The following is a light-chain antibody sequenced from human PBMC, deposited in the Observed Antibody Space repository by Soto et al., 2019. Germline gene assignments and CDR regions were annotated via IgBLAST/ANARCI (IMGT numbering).Light chain of an antibody. CDR3: QQYNSHWT. J-gene: IGKJ1*01. CDR2: KAS. CDR1: QPVITW. V-gene: IGKV1-5*03. Sequence: DIQMTQSPSTLSASVGDRVTITCRASQPVITWLAWYQQKPGKAPKLLIYKASTLESGVPSRFSGSGSGTEFTRTISSLQPDDFATYYCQQYNSHWTFGQGTKVEIK.